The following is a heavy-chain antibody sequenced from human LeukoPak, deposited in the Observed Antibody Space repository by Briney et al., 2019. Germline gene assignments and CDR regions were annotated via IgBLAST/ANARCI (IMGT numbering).Heavy chain of an antibody. CDR1: GGSFSVYY. CDR2: ISYIGST. J-gene: IGHJ3*02. D-gene: IGHD4-17*01. V-gene: IGHV4-59*01. CDR3: ARDLVTVTKGFDI. Sequence: PSETLSLTCAVYGGSFSVYYWSWIRQPPGKGLEWIGYISYIGSTNYNPSLKSRVTISIDTSKNQFSLKLSSVTAADTAVYYCARDLVTVTKGFDIWGQGTMVSVSS.